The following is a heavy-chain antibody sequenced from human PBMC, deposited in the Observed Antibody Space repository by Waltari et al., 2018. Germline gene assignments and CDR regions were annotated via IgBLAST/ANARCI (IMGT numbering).Heavy chain of an antibody. D-gene: IGHD1-26*01. J-gene: IGHJ6*03. V-gene: IGHV1-8*01. CDR1: GYTFTSYD. CDR2: MNPNSGNT. CDR3: ARGRCGRVGATTDYYYYMDV. Sequence: QVQLVQSGAEVKKPGASVKVSCKASGYTFTSYDINWVRQATGQGLEWMGWMNPNSGNTGYAQKFQGRVTMTRNTSISTAYMELSSLRSEDTAVYYCARGRCGRVGATTDYYYYMDVWGKGTTVTVSS.